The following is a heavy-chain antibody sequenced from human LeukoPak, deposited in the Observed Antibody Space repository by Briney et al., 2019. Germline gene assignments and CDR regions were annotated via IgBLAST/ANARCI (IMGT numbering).Heavy chain of an antibody. CDR2: ISGSGGST. J-gene: IGHJ5*02. V-gene: IGHV3-23*01. D-gene: IGHD3-10*01. CDR3: ANIWFGESNWFDP. CDR1: GFTFSSYG. Sequence: GGSLRLSCAASGFTFSSYGMSWVRQAPGKGLEWVSAISGSGGSTYYADSVKGRFTISRDNSKNTLYLQMNSLRAEDTAVYYCANIWFGESNWFDPWGQGTLVTVSS.